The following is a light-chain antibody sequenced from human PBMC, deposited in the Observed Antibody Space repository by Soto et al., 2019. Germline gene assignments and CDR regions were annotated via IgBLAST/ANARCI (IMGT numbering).Light chain of an antibody. CDR3: SSYTSSSPYV. Sequence: QSVLTQPASVSGSPGQSITISCTGISSDVGGYDFVSWYQQHPGKAPKLMIYEVSNRPSGVSNRFSGSKSGNTASLTNSGLQAEDEADYYCSSYTSSSPYVFGAGTKVTV. V-gene: IGLV2-14*01. CDR1: SSDVGGYDF. J-gene: IGLJ1*01. CDR2: EVS.